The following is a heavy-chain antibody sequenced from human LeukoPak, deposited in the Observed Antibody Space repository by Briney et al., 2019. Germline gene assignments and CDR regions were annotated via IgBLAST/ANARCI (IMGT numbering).Heavy chain of an antibody. CDR3: ARTSAAGDEYFQH. CDR2: ISAYNGNT. V-gene: IGHV1-18*01. J-gene: IGHJ1*01. CDR1: GYTFTSYG. D-gene: IGHD6-13*01. Sequence: GASVKVSCKASGYTFTSYGISWVRQSPGQGLEWMGLISAYNGNTNYAQKLQGRVTMTTDTSTSTAYMELRSLRSDDTAVYYCARTSAAGDEYFQHWGQGTLVTVSS.